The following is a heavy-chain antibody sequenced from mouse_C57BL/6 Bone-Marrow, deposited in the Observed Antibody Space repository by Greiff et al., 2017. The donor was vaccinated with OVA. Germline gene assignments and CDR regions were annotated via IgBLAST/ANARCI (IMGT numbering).Heavy chain of an antibody. J-gene: IGHJ1*03. CDR2: IRNKANGYTT. Sequence: DVHLVESGGGLVQPGGSLSLSCAASGFTFTDYYMSWVRQPPGKALEWLGFIRNKANGYTTEYSASVKGRFTISRDNSQSILYLQMNALRAEDSATYYCARYYYWYFDVWGTGTTVTVSS. V-gene: IGHV7-3*01. CDR1: GFTFTDYY. CDR3: ARYYYWYFDV.